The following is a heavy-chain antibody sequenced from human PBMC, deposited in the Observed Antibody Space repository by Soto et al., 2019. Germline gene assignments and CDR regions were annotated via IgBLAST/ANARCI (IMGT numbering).Heavy chain of an antibody. D-gene: IGHD3-10*01. J-gene: IGHJ5*02. CDR2: IYHSGRT. CDR3: RRVPSITLVRGVINGVDP. Sequence: SETLSLTCAVSGYSISSGYYWGWIGQPPGKGLEWIGGIYHSGRTYYNPSLKSRVTISVDTSKNQFSLKLSSVTAADTAVYYCRRVPSITLVRGVINGVDPWGQRTLVTVS. V-gene: IGHV4-38-2*01. CDR1: GYSISSGYY.